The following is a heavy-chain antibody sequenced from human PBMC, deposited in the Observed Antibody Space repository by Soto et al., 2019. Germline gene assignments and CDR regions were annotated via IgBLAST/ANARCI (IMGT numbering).Heavy chain of an antibody. D-gene: IGHD6-6*01. CDR1: GYTFTSYG. Sequence: GASVKVYCKASGYTFTSYGISWVRQAPGQGLEWMGWISAYNGNTNYAQKLQGRVTMTTDASTSTAYMELRSLRSDDTAVYYCARDSIAAPIGNYYYYGMDVWGQGTTVTAP. V-gene: IGHV1-18*04. CDR2: ISAYNGNT. CDR3: ARDSIAAPIGNYYYYGMDV. J-gene: IGHJ6*02.